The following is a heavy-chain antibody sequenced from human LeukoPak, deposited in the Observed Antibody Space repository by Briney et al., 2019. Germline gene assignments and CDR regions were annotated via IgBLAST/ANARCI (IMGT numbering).Heavy chain of an antibody. V-gene: IGHV5-51*01. CDR3: ARLLLADYCDYVNYYYYGMDV. CDR1: GYSFTSYW. Sequence: GESLKISCKGSGYSFTSYWIGWVRQMPGKGLEWMGIIYPGDSDTRYSPPFQGQVTISADKSISTAYLQWSSLKASDTAMYYCARLLLADYCDYVNYYYYGMDVWGQGTTVTVSS. CDR2: IYPGDSDT. J-gene: IGHJ6*02. D-gene: IGHD4-17*01.